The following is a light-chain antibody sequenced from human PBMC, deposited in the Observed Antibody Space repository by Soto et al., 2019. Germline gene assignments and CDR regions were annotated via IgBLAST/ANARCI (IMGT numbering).Light chain of an antibody. Sequence: DIQMTQSPSSLSASVGDKVTITCRASQSISTYLNWYQQRPGKAPKLLIYATSSLQSAVPTRFSGSGSGTDFTLTISSLQPEDFETYYCQQSYSPPHTFGQGTKVDIK. J-gene: IGKJ2*01. CDR2: ATS. CDR3: QQSYSPPHT. CDR1: QSISTY. V-gene: IGKV1-39*01.